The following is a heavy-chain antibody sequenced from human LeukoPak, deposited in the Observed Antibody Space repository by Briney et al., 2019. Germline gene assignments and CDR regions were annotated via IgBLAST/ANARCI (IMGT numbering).Heavy chain of an antibody. J-gene: IGHJ4*02. CDR2: IRYDGSNK. D-gene: IGHD3-16*01. V-gene: IGHV3-30*02. Sequence: PGGSPRLSCAASGFTFSSYGMHWVRQAPGKGLEWVAFIRYDGSNKYYADSVKGRFTISRDNSKNTLYLQMNSLRAEDTAVYYCARPGGMTHGYYFDYWGQGTLVTVSS. CDR1: GFTFSSYG. CDR3: ARPGGMTHGYYFDY.